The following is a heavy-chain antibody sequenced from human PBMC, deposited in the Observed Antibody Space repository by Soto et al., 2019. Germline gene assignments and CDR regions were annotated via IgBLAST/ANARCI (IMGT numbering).Heavy chain of an antibody. D-gene: IGHD4-17*01. V-gene: IGHV1-3*04. Sequence: QVQLVQSGAEVKKPGASVKVSCKASGYTLTSYAMHWVRQAPGQRLEWMGWINTGNGNTKYLQKFQGRVTITGDTSASTAYMELSSLRSEDTAVYYCARGQSAVTTFYFDYWGQGTLVTVSS. CDR2: INTGNGNT. CDR1: GYTLTSYA. J-gene: IGHJ4*02. CDR3: ARGQSAVTTFYFDY.